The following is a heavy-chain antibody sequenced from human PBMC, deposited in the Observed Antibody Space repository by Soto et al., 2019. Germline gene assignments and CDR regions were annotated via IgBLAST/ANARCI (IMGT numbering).Heavy chain of an antibody. J-gene: IGHJ4*02. CDR1: GFTVSVYY. Sequence: GGSLRLSCEVSGFTVSVYYMDWVCQAPGKGLEWVGRSRNKVNSFSTAYAPSVKGRFTISRDDSKSSLYLQMNSLKTDDTAVYYCTRIAYNYGPGDYWGQGTLVTVSS. CDR3: TRIAYNYGPGDY. V-gene: IGHV3-72*01. D-gene: IGHD2-21*01. CDR2: SRNKVNSFST.